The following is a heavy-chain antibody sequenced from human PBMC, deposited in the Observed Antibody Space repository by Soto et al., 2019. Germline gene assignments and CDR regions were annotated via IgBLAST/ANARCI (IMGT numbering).Heavy chain of an antibody. V-gene: IGHV4-4*02. CDR1: CASISTTNW. CDR3: ARGGSSDWLRLFHQ. Sequence: QVQLQESGPGLVKPSGTLSLTCAVSCASISTTNWWTWVRRPPVKGLEWIGAIYHSVSTNYNPSLKSRVTISVDKSQNQFSLKLDSVTAADTAVYYCARGGSSDWLRLFHQWGQGTLVTVSS. CDR2: IYHSVST. J-gene: IGHJ1*01. D-gene: IGHD6-25*01.